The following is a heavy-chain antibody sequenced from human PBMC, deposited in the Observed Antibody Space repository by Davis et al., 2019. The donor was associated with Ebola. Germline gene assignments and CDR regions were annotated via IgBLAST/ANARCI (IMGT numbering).Heavy chain of an antibody. D-gene: IGHD3-10*01. J-gene: IGHJ6*02. Sequence: SETLSLTCALSGDSVSSNSAAWNWIWQSPSRGLEWLGRTYYRSKWYNDYAVSVKSRITINPDTSKNQFSLQLNSVTPEDTAVYYCARAPGPGYYYGMDVWGQGTTVTVSS. CDR3: ARAPGPGYYYGMDV. CDR2: TYYRSKWYN. CDR1: GDSVSSNSAA. V-gene: IGHV6-1*01.